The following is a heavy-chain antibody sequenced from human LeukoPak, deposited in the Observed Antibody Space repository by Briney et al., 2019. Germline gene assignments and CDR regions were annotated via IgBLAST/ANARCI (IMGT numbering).Heavy chain of an antibody. CDR2: IYYSGST. V-gene: IGHV4-61*01. CDR1: GGSVSSGSYY. J-gene: IGHJ4*02. D-gene: IGHD6-19*01. CDR3: ARGHYSSGWTGFGY. Sequence: PSETLSLTCTVSGGSVSSGSYYWGWIRQPPGKGLEWIGYIYYSGSTYYNPSLKSRVTISVDTSKNQFSLKLSSVTAADTAVYYCARGHYSSGWTGFGYWGQGTLVTVSS.